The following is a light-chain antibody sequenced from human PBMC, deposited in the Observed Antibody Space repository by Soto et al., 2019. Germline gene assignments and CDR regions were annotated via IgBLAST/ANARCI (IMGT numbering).Light chain of an antibody. CDR3: QSYDRSLSGVV. J-gene: IGLJ2*01. V-gene: IGLV1-40*01. CDR2: GNT. Sequence: QSVLTQPPSVSGATGQRVTISCTGSSSNIGAGYDVHWYQQLPETAPKLLIYGNTNRPSGVPDRFSGSKSDTSASLVITRLQAEDEADYYCQSYDRSLSGVVFGGGTKLTVL. CDR1: SSNIGAGYD.